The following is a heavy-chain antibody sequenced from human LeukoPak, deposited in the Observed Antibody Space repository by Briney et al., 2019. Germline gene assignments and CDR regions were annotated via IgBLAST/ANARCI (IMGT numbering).Heavy chain of an antibody. D-gene: IGHD3-22*01. CDR1: GFTFSSYA. CDR3: AKDQSTDYYDTSGPKGY. CDR2: ISGSGGST. J-gene: IGHJ4*02. V-gene: IGHV3-23*01. Sequence: PGGSLRLSCAASGFTFSSYAMSWVRQAPGKGLEWVSAISGSGGSTYYADSVKGRFTISRDNSKNTLYLQMNSLRAEDTAVYYCAKDQSTDYYDTSGPKGYWGQGTLVTVSS.